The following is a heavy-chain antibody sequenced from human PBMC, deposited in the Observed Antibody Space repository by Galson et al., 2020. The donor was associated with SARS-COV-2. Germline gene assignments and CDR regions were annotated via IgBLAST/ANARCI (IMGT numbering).Heavy chain of an antibody. CDR1: GFTFSSYA. D-gene: IGHD3-22*01. CDR2: ISRYCDNT. J-gene: IGHJ4*01. V-gene: IGHV3-23*01. CDR3: AKAPFDDSGYYISFYC. Sequence: GESLKIFCEVSGFTFSSYALSWVRQAPGKGLEWVLTISRYCDNTNYADSVQGRFNISKETSKNTLYLQMNSLRPEDTAVYDCAKAPFDDSGYYISFYCWGQGTLVIVSS.